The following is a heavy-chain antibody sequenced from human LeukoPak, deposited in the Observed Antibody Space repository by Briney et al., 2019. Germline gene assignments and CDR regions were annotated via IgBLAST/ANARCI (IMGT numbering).Heavy chain of an antibody. CDR3: ARDPSLRVTLDY. CDR2: ISYDGGQK. D-gene: IGHD4-4*01. CDR1: GFTFTHYG. Sequence: GGSLRLSCTASGFTFTHYGFHWVRQALGKGLEWVALISYDGGQKYYADSVKGRITISRDNTNNTLDLQMSSLRVEDTAVYYCARDPSLRVTLDYWGQGTLVTVSS. V-gene: IGHV3-33*05. J-gene: IGHJ4*02.